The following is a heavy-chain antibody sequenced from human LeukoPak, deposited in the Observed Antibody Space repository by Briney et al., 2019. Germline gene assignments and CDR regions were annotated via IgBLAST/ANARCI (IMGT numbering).Heavy chain of an antibody. CDR2: MNPNSGNI. D-gene: IGHD2-2*01. CDR3: ARGPGCISTSCPYYFDY. V-gene: IGHV1-8*03. J-gene: IGHJ4*02. CDR1: GYTFTSHD. Sequence: ASVKVSCKASGYTFTSHDINWVRQATGQGLEWMGWMNPNSGNIGYAQKLQGRITITRNTPISTAYMELSSLRSEDTAVYYCARGPGCISTSCPYYFDYWGQGTLVTVSS.